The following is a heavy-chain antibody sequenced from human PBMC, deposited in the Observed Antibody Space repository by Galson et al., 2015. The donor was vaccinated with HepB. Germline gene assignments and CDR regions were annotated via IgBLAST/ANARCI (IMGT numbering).Heavy chain of an antibody. CDR1: GYSFTTYW. CDR2: IYPGDSDT. Sequence: QSGAEVKKPGESLKISCTGSGYSFTTYWIGWVRQMPGKGLEWMGIIYPGDSDTSYSPSFQGQVTISADRSISTAYLQWSSLKASDTAMYYCASLRGADPLGFDYWGQGTLVTVSS. J-gene: IGHJ4*02. V-gene: IGHV5-51*01. D-gene: IGHD3-16*01. CDR3: ASLRGADPLGFDY.